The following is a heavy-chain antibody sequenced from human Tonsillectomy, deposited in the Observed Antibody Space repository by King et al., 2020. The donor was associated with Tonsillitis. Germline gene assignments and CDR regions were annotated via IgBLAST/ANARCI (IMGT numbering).Heavy chain of an antibody. D-gene: IGHD3-3*01. CDR2: PDWDDDT. J-gene: IGHJ4*02. CDR1: GCSPSASGMR. CDR3: ARLDFWSGQDY. Sequence: VTLKESGPALVKPTQTLTLTCTFSGCSPSASGMRVNWIRQPPGKALEWRARPDWDDDTFYSTSLKTRLTISKDASKNQVVLTMTNMDPVDTATYYCARLDFWSGQDYWGQGTLVTVSS. V-gene: IGHV2-70*04.